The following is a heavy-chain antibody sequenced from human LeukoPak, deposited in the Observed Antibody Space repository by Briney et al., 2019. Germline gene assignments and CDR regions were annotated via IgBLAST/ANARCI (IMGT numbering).Heavy chain of an antibody. V-gene: IGHV4-31*03. Sequence: SETLSLTCTVSGGSISSGGYYWSWIRQHPGKGLEWIGYIYYSGSTYYNPSLKSRVTISVDTSKNQFSLKLSSVTAADTAVYYCARDSSITSYYDILTGYYKGQDRPPGLSLAYGMDVWGQGTTVTVSS. J-gene: IGHJ6*02. CDR3: ARDSSITSYYDILTGYYKGQDRPPGLSLAYGMDV. D-gene: IGHD3-9*01. CDR2: IYYSGST. CDR1: GGSISSGGYY.